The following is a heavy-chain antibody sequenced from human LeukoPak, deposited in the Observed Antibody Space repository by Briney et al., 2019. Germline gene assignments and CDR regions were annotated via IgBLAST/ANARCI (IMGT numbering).Heavy chain of an antibody. J-gene: IGHJ3*02. CDR3: ARAGYYYDSSGYNYDAFDI. CDR2: IYYSGST. Sequence: PSETLSLTCTVSSGSISSSHYYWDWIRQPPGKGLEWIGYIYYSGSTNYNPSLKSRVTISVDTSKNQFSLKLSSVTAADTAVYYCARAGYYYDSSGYNYDAFDIWGQGTMVTVSS. D-gene: IGHD3-22*01. V-gene: IGHV4-61*05. CDR1: SGSISSSHYY.